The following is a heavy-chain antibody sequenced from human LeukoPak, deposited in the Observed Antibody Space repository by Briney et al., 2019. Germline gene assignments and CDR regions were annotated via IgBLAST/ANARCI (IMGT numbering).Heavy chain of an antibody. CDR2: ISSSSSYI. CDR1: GFTFSSYS. J-gene: IGHJ6*03. D-gene: IGHD6-6*01. V-gene: IGHV3-21*04. CDR3: ATAAARRHYYYYMDV. Sequence: PGGSLRLSCAASGFTFSSYSMNWVRQAPGKGLEWVSSISSSSSYIYYADSVKGRFTISRDNAKNSLYLQMNSLRAEDTAVYYCATAAARRHYYYYMDVWGKGTTVTVSS.